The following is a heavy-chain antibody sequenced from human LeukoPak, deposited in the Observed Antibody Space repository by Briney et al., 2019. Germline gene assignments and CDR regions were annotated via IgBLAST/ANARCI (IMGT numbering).Heavy chain of an antibody. CDR1: GVSISSDY. Sequence: SSETLSLTCTVSGVSISSDYWSWIRLPPGKGLEWIGYIYYSGNSNYNPSLKSRVTMSVDTSKNQFSLKLTSVTAADTAVYYCARAGESKRVLAARPNWFDPWGQGTLVTVSS. CDR2: IYYSGNS. V-gene: IGHV4-59*08. J-gene: IGHJ5*02. CDR3: ARAGESKRVLAARPNWFDP. D-gene: IGHD6-6*01.